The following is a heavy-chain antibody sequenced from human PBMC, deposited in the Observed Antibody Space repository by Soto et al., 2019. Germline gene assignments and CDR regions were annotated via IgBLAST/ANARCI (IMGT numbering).Heavy chain of an antibody. CDR2: IYYTGST. CDR1: GGSISSGDYY. D-gene: IGHD2-2*01. J-gene: IGHJ4*02. CDR3: ARYQKGPFDH. V-gene: IGHV4-30-4*01. Sequence: SETLSLTCTVPGGSISSGDYYWSWIRQPPGKGLEWIGYIYYTGSTYYNPSLKSRLTISIDRSKNHFSLNLTSATAADTAVYFCARYQKGPFDHWGQGTLVTVSS.